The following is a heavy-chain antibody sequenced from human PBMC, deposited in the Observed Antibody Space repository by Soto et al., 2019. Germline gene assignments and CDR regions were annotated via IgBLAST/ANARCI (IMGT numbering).Heavy chain of an antibody. CDR2: VIPVFGTS. J-gene: IGHJ3*01. CDR1: EGTSSSHV. Sequence: QVKLVQSGAEVKQPGSSVKVSCRASEGTSSSHVINWVRQAPGQGLEWMGGVIPVFGTSKFAQKFRGRVTIIADESTNTAYMELSSLRTEDTAMYYCARGQQELVDDDDGFDVWGQGTLVTVSS. CDR3: ARGQQELVDDDDGFDV. V-gene: IGHV1-69*01. D-gene: IGHD6-13*01.